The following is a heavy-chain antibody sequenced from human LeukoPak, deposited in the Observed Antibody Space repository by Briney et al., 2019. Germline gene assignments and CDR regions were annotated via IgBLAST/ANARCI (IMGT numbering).Heavy chain of an antibody. Sequence: SQTLSLTCAISGDSVSRDSIAWNWIRQSPSRGLEWLGRTYYKSAWYNDYAVSVKGRIIINPDTSKNQFSLQLSSVTPEDTAVYYCERGTGWPHFDYWGQGTLVTVSS. V-gene: IGHV6-1*01. J-gene: IGHJ4*02. CDR2: TYYKSAWYN. CDR1: GDSVSRDSIA. D-gene: IGHD6-19*01. CDR3: ERGTGWPHFDY.